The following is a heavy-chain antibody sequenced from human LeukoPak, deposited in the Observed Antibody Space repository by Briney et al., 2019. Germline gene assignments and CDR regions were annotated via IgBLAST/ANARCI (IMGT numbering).Heavy chain of an antibody. CDR1: GFTLSNYW. D-gene: IGHD4-17*01. J-gene: IGHJ3*02. CDR2: IDNVGITT. Sequence: GGSLRLSCAASGFTLSNYWMHWVRQAPGKGLVWVSRIDNVGITTTYADSVKGRFTISRDNAKNSLYLQINSLRAEDTAVYYCAISGYGDYDYAFDIWGQGTMVTVSS. CDR3: AISGYGDYDYAFDI. V-gene: IGHV3-74*01.